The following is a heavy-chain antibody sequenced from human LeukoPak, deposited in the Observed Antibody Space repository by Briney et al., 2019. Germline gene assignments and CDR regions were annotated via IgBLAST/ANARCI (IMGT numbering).Heavy chain of an antibody. Sequence: PGRSLRLSCAASGFTFSSYAMHWVRQAPGKGLEWVAVISYDGSNKYYADSVKGRFTISRDNSKNTLYLQMNSLRDEDTAVYYCATASQYDYWGQGTLVTVSS. D-gene: IGHD4-11*01. CDR1: GFTFSSYA. CDR3: ATASQYDY. V-gene: IGHV3-30-3*01. CDR2: ISYDGSNK. J-gene: IGHJ4*02.